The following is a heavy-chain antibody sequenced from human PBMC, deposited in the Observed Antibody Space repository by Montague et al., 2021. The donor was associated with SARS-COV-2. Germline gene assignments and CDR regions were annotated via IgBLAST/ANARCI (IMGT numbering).Heavy chain of an antibody. CDR3: ARLRTGSYVFDY. CDR1: GGSINGYY. D-gene: IGHD1-26*01. Sequence: SETLSLTCTVSGGSINGYYWSWIWQSPGKGLDWIGYIHYTGNTNYNPSLKGRVTISLDTSKSQFSPRLSSVTAADTAVYSCARLRTGSYVFDYWGQGTLVTVSS. V-gene: IGHV4-59*08. J-gene: IGHJ4*02. CDR2: IHYTGNT.